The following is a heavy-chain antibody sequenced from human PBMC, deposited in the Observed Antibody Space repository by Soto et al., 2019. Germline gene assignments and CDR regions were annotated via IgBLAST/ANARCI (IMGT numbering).Heavy chain of an antibody. CDR3: ARGAITARKNYSYYYMDV. CDR2: IKQDGSEK. CDR1: GFTFSSYW. V-gene: IGHV3-7*01. J-gene: IGHJ6*03. Sequence: EVQLVESGGGLVQPGGSLRLSCAASGFTFSSYWMSWVRQAPGKGLEWVANIKQDGSEKYYVDSVKGRFTISRDNAKNSLYLQMNSLRAEDTAVYYCARGAITARKNYSYYYMDVWGKGTTVTVSS. D-gene: IGHD3-3*01.